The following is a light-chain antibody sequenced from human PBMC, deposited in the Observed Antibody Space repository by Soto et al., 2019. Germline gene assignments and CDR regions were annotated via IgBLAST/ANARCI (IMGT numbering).Light chain of an antibody. Sequence: EIVLTQSPGTLSLSPGEGATVSCRASQRVTNNYLAWYQQKPGQAPRLLIYDASNRATGSPDRFSGSGSGTDFTLTISRLEPEDFAVYYCHQCAHSPLTFGQGTKVDFK. V-gene: IGKV3-20*01. CDR1: QRVTNNY. CDR3: HQCAHSPLT. CDR2: DAS. J-gene: IGKJ1*01.